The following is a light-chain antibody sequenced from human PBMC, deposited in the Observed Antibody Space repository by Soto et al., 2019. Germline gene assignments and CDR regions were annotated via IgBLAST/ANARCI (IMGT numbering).Light chain of an antibody. V-gene: IGLV2-14*01. J-gene: IGLJ3*02. Sequence: QSALTQPASLSGSPGQSITISCTGTSSDVGRYNYVSWFQQHPGRAPKLLIYEVVNRLSGVSSRFSGSKSGNTAFLTISGLQAEDEADFYCSSFTTSSTWVFGGGTQLTVL. CDR1: SSDVGRYNY. CDR3: SSFTTSSTWV. CDR2: EVV.